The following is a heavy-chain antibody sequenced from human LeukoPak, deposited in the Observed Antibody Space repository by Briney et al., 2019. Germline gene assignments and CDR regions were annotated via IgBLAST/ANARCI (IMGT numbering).Heavy chain of an antibody. Sequence: PGGSLRLSCAASGFTFNSYSMNWVRQAPGKGLEWVSYITSRSSTIYYADSVKGRFTISRDNAENSLNLQMNSLRAEDTAVYYCARGGGSYQYFDYWGQGTLVTVSP. V-gene: IGHV3-48*04. CDR2: ITSRSSTI. CDR1: GFTFNSYS. J-gene: IGHJ4*02. D-gene: IGHD1-26*01. CDR3: ARGGGSYQYFDY.